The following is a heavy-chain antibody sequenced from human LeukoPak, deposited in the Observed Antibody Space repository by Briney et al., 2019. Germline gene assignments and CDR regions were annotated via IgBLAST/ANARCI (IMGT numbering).Heavy chain of an antibody. J-gene: IGHJ4*02. D-gene: IGHD3-16*01. CDR1: GYIFSDYW. Sequence: ASAKVSGKASGYIFSDYWIHWVRQAPGRGLECLGWIDPASGITNQPQKFQGRITVTRDTSASTVYIDLTGLTTDDTALYYCARVGAPGGLRPYHYYYWGQGTLVTVSS. CDR3: ARVGAPGGLRPYHYYY. V-gene: IGHV1-2*02. CDR2: IDPASGIT.